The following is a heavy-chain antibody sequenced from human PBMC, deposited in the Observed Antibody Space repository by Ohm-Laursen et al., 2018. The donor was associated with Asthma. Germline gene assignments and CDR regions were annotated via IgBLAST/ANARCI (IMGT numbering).Heavy chain of an antibody. J-gene: IGHJ4*02. CDR3: AREDFDWPPGYCDY. CDR2: IYYSGST. V-gene: IGHV4-31*03. CDR1: GDSFSAGPYY. Sequence: TLSLTCTVSGDSFSAGPYYWGWLRQVPGKGLEWIGYIYYSGSTYYNPSLKSRVTISIDTSKNQFSLKLSSVTAADTAVYYCAREDFDWPPGYCDYWGQGTLVTVSS. D-gene: IGHD3-9*01.